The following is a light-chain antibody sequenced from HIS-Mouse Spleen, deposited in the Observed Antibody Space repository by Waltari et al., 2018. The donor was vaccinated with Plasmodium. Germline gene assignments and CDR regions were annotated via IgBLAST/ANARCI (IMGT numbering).Light chain of an antibody. CDR2: EGS. CDR3: CSYAGSRMV. J-gene: IGLJ2*01. CDR1: STDVGRYNL. Sequence: QSALTQPASVSGSPGQSIPLSCPGTSTDVGRYNLVSWYPQLPGKAPKLMIYEGSKRPSGVSNRFSGSKSGNTASLTISGLQAEDEADYYCCSYAGSRMVFGGGTKLTVL. V-gene: IGLV2-23*01.